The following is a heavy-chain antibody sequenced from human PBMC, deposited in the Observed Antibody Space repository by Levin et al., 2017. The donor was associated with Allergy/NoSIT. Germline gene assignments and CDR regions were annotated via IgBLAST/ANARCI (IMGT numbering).Heavy chain of an antibody. CDR1: GFTFSSSW. V-gene: IGHV3-74*01. CDR2: MNRDGTST. CDR3: TRERAVAGTWFDP. J-gene: IGHJ5*02. Sequence: LSLTCAASGFTFSSSWMHWVRQAPGKGLVWVSRMNRDGTSTYYADSVKGRFTISRHNAKNTLYLQMNSLRAEDTAVYYCTRERAVAGTWFDPWGQGTLVTVSS. D-gene: IGHD6-19*01.